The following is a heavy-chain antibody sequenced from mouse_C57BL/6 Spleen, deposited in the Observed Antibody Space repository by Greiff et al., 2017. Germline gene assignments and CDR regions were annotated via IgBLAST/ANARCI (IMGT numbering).Heavy chain of an antibody. CDR3: HYGAYYFDY. Sequence: QVQLQQSGPELVKPGASVKISCKASGYAFSSSWMNWVKQRPGKGLEWIGRIYPGDGDTNYNGKFKGKATLTADKSSSTAYMQLSSLTSEDSAVYFCHYGAYYFDYWGQGTTLTVSS. CDR2: IYPGDGDT. D-gene: IGHD1-1*01. CDR1: GYAFSSSW. V-gene: IGHV1-82*01. J-gene: IGHJ2*01.